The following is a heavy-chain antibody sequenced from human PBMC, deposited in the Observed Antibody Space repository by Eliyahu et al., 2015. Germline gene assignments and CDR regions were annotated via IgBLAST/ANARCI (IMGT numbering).Heavy chain of an antibody. CDR2: IIPIFGTA. J-gene: IGHJ2*01. D-gene: IGHD2-2*01. Sequence: QVQLVQSGAEVKKPGSSVKVSCKASGGTFSSYAISWVRQAPGQGLEWMGGIIPIFGTANYAQKFQGRVTITADESTSTAYMELSSLRSEDTAVYYCARYPYCSSTSCRDWYFDLWGRGTLVTVSS. V-gene: IGHV1-69*01. CDR3: ARYPYCSSTSCRDWYFDL. CDR1: GGTFSSYA.